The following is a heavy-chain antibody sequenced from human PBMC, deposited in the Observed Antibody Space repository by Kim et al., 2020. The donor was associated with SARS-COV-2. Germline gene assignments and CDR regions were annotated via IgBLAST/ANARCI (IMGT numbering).Heavy chain of an antibody. J-gene: IGHJ1*01. Sequence: SVKVSCKASGGTFTSYTINWVRQAPGQGLEWVGRILPSLGIPTYAQKFQGRVTITADTSTTTAYMEMSGLTSGDTAMYYCAVEQGGRAVVDGRWGHGTL. V-gene: IGHV1-69*02. CDR2: ILPSLGIP. CDR1: GGTFTSYT. D-gene: IGHD2-21*01. CDR3: AVEQGGRAVVDGR.